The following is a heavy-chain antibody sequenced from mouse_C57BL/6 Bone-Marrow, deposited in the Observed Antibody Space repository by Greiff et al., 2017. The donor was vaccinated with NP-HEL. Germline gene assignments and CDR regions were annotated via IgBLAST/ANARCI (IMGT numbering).Heavy chain of an antibody. J-gene: IGHJ2*01. D-gene: IGHD1-1*01. CDR1: GFSLTSYG. CDR3: ASIEYYPSYFDY. Sequence: VMLVESGPGLVQPSQCLSITCTVSGFSLTSYGVHWVRQSPGKGLEWLGVIWRGGSTDYNAAFMSKLSITKDNSKSQVYFKMNRLQAADTAIDNCASIEYYPSYFDYWGQGTTLTVSS. CDR2: IWRGGST. V-gene: IGHV2-5*01.